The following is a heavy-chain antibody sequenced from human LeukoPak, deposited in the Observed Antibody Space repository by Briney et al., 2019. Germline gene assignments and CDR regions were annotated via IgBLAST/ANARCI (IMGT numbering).Heavy chain of an antibody. V-gene: IGHV1-8*03. D-gene: IGHD5-18*01. Sequence: GASVKVSCKASGYTFTSYDINWVRQATGQGLEWMGWMNPNSGNTGYAQKFQGRVTITRNTSISTAYMELSSLRSEDTAVYYCACLRGYSYGYYYYYYMDVWGKGTTVTISS. CDR2: MNPNSGNT. CDR1: GYTFTSYD. J-gene: IGHJ6*03. CDR3: ACLRGYSYGYYYYYYMDV.